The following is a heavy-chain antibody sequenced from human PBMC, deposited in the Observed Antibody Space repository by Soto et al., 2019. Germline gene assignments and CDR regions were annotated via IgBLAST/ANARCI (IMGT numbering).Heavy chain of an antibody. CDR1: GGSISSADYY. Sequence: TSETLSLTCTVSGGSISSADYYWSWIRQPPGKGLEWIGYIYYSGSTYYNPSLKSRVTISVETSKNQFSLKLSSVTAADTAVYYCARVGGFGATTIDYWGQGTLVTVSS. J-gene: IGHJ4*02. CDR2: IYYSGST. CDR3: ARVGGFGATTIDY. D-gene: IGHD3-10*01. V-gene: IGHV4-30-4*01.